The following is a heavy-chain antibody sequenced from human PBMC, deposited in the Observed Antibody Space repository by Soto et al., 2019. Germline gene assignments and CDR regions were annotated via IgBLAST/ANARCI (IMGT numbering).Heavy chain of an antibody. CDR3: ARGRGVGATTVLFFDY. Sequence: PSETLSLTCAVYGGSFSGYYWSWIRQPPGKGLEWIGEINHSGSTNYNPSLKSRVTISVDTSKNQFSLKLSSVTAADTAVYYCARGRGVGATTVLFFDYWGQGTLVTVSS. D-gene: IGHD1-26*01. CDR2: INHSGST. CDR1: GGSFSGYY. J-gene: IGHJ4*02. V-gene: IGHV4-34*01.